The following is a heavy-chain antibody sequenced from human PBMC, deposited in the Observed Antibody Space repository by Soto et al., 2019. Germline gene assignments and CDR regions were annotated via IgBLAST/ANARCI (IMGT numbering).Heavy chain of an antibody. CDR2: INHSGST. Sequence: QVQLQQWGAGLLKPSETLSLTCAVYGGSFSGYYWSWIRQPPGKGLEWIGEINHSGSTNSNPSLKGRVTISVDTSKNQFSLKLSSVTAADTAVYYCARGPDCRGGLFCYYYGMDVWGQGTTVTVSS. CDR3: ARGPDCRGGLFCYYYGMDV. V-gene: IGHV4-34*01. J-gene: IGHJ6*02. CDR1: GGSFSGYY. D-gene: IGHD2-15*01.